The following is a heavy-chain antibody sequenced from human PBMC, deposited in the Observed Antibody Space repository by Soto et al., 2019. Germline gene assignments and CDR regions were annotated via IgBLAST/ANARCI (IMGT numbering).Heavy chain of an antibody. D-gene: IGHD5-12*01. CDR1: GGPISGYY. CDR2: IYPSGST. CDR3: ARYRSGYDGPYYCDY. Sequence: SESLSLTCAVSGGPISGYYWSWIRQPAGKGLEWIGRIYPSGSTSYNPSLNSRVTMSVDTSKNQFSLKLSSVTAAETAVEYCARYRSGYDGPYYCDYCGQLNLVTLS. J-gene: IGHJ4*02. V-gene: IGHV4-59*10.